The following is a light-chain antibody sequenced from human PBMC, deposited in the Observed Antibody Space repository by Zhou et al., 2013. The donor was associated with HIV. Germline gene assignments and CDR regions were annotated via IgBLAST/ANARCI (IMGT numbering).Light chain of an antibody. CDR3: QQCNSYPYT. Sequence: DIQMTQSPSTLSASVGDVVTITCRASQTIGSWLAWYQQKPGKAPKLLIYKASSLQSGVPSRFSGSGSGTEFALTISSLQPDDFGTYYCQQCNSYPYTFGQGTKLEIK. J-gene: IGKJ2*01. CDR2: KAS. V-gene: IGKV1-5*03. CDR1: QTIGSW.